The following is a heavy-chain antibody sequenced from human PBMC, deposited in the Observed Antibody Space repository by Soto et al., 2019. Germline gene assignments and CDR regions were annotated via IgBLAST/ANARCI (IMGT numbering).Heavy chain of an antibody. V-gene: IGHV3-7*03. CDR2: IRRDGSEK. D-gene: IGHD3-22*01. J-gene: IGHJ4*02. Sequence: GGSLRLSCAVSGFTFSNYWMSWVRQAPGKGLEWVANIRRDGSEKYYVDSVKGRFTISRDNAKNSLYLQMNSLRADDTAVYYCAREHSESSGYYSGGGFEDYWGQGTQVTVSS. CDR3: AREHSESSGYYSGGGFEDY. CDR1: GFTFSNYW.